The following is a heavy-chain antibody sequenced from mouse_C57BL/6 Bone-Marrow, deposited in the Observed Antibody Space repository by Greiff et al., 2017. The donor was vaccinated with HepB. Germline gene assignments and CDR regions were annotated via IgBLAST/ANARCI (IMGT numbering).Heavy chain of an antibody. CDR3: AGGSSPWDFDV. CDR1: GSTFTSYW. J-gene: IGHJ1*03. D-gene: IGHD1-1*01. V-gene: IGHV1-52*01. Sequence: QVQLQQPGAELVRPGSSVKLSCKASGSTFTSYWMHWVKQRPIQGLEWIGNIDPSDSETHYNQKFKDKATLTVDKSSSTAYMQLSSLTSEDSAVYYWAGGSSPWDFDVWGTGTTVTVSS. CDR2: IDPSDSET.